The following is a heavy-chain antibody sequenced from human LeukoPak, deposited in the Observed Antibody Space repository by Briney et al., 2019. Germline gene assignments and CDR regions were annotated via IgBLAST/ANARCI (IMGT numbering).Heavy chain of an antibody. D-gene: IGHD3-3*01. CDR1: GGSISSGGYS. CDR3: ARAHYDFWSGYYRINYFDY. J-gene: IGHJ4*02. CDR2: IYHSGST. Sequence: SETLSLTCAVSGGSISSGGYSWSWIRQPPGKGLEWIGYIYHSGSTYYNPSLKSRVTISVDTSKNQFSLKLSSVTAADTAVYYCARAHYDFWSGYYRINYFDYWGQGTLVTVSS. V-gene: IGHV4-30-2*01.